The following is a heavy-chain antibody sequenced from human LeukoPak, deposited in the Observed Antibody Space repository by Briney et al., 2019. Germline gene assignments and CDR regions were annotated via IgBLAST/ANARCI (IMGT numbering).Heavy chain of an antibody. D-gene: IGHD3-22*01. CDR2: INPNSGGT. V-gene: IGHV1-2*02. CDR1: GYTFTGYY. CDR3: ARDIVVVEDAFDI. Sequence: ASVKASCKASGYTFTGYYMHWVRQAPGQGLEWMGWINPNSGGTNYAQKFQGRVTMTRDTSISTAYMELSRLRSDDTAVYYCARDIVVVEDAFDIWGQGTMVTVSS. J-gene: IGHJ3*02.